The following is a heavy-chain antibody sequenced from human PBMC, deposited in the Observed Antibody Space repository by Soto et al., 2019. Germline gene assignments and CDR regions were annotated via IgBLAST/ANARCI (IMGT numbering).Heavy chain of an antibody. CDR1: GASVSSGNFH. D-gene: IGHD2-21*02. J-gene: IGHJ5*02. CDR3: XXXXXGIGGDGS. V-gene: IGHV4-61*01. Sequence: QVQLQESGPGLVKPSETLSLTCTVSGASVSSGNFHWSWIRQPPGKGLEWIGQIRPAVSSNYDSSLKXXXXXXXXXXXXXXXXXXXXXXXXXXXXYXXXXXXXGIGGDGSWGQGTMVTVSS. CDR2: IRPAVSS.